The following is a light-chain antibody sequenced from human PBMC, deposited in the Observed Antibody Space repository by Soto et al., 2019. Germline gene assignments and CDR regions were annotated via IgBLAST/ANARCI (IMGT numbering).Light chain of an antibody. CDR3: QSFDTRLNSVV. V-gene: IGLV1-40*01. CDR2: GNN. J-gene: IGLJ2*01. Sequence: QSMVTQPASASGALGQRVTISCTGSSSNIGAGYDVHWYQQFPGRAPRLLIFGNNNRPSGVPDRFSGSKSGTSASLDISGLQADDEADYYCQSFDTRLNSVVFGGGTKLTVL. CDR1: SSNIGAGYD.